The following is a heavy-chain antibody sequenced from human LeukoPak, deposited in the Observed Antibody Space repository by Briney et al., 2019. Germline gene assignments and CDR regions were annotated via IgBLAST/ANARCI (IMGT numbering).Heavy chain of an antibody. Sequence: GGSLRLSCAASGFTFSSYGMHWVRQAPGKGLEWVAFIRYDGSNKYYADSVKGRFTISRDNSKNTLYLQMNSLRAEDTAVYYGAKGGYRRVGATTVDYWGQGTLVTVSS. CDR1: GFTFSSYG. J-gene: IGHJ4*02. V-gene: IGHV3-30*02. D-gene: IGHD1-26*01. CDR3: AKGGYRRVGATTVDY. CDR2: IRYDGSNK.